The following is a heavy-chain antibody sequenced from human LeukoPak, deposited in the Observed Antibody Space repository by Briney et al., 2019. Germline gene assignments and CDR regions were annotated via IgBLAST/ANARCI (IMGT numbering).Heavy chain of an antibody. V-gene: IGHV3-66*01. J-gene: IGHJ3*02. CDR1: GFTFSSYW. D-gene: IGHD6-19*01. CDR3: ARDGPVDAFDI. CDR2: IYSGGST. Sequence: GGSLRLSCAASGFTFSSYWMSWVRQAPGKGLEWVSVIYSGGSTYYADSVKGRFTISRDNSKNTLYLQMNSLRAEDTAVYYCARDGPVDAFDIWGQGTMVTVSS.